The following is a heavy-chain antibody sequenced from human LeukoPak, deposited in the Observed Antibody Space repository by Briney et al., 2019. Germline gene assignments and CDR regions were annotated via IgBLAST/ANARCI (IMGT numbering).Heavy chain of an antibody. V-gene: IGHV3-23*01. Sequence: GGSLRLSCAASGFTFTSNAMNWVRQAPGKGLEWVSAINSGGGGTHYADSVKGRFTISRDTSKNMLYLQMNSLRAEDTAVYYCARRSYVSGFDVWGQGTMVTVSS. D-gene: IGHD3-10*01. CDR1: GFTFTSNA. CDR2: INSGGGGT. J-gene: IGHJ3*01. CDR3: ARRSYVSGFDV.